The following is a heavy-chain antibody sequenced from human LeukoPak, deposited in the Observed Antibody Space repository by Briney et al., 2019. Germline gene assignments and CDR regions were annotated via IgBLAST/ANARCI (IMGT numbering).Heavy chain of an antibody. V-gene: IGHV3-7*01. CDR1: GFTFSSYW. CDR3: ARELLGHGYNSGDFDY. J-gene: IGHJ4*02. D-gene: IGHD5-24*01. CDR2: IKQAGNEK. Sequence: GGSLRLSCAASGFTFSSYWMNWVRQAPGQGLEWVANIKQAGNEKYYVDSVKGRFTISRDNAKNSLYLQMNSLRAEDTAVYYCARELLGHGYNSGDFDYWGQGTLVTVSS.